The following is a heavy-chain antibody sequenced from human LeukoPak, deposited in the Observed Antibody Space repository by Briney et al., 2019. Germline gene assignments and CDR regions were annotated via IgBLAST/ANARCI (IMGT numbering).Heavy chain of an antibody. CDR1: GFSFDTYA. Sequence: SGGSLRLSCAASGFSFDTYAMTWVRQAPGKGLEWVSAISGDGGSTYYAVSVKGRFTISRDKSKNTLYLQMNGLRAEDTAVYYCTLGSLYSSSWYGDYWGQGTLVTVSS. D-gene: IGHD6-13*01. V-gene: IGHV3-23*01. CDR2: ISGDGGST. J-gene: IGHJ4*02. CDR3: TLGSLYSSSWYGDY.